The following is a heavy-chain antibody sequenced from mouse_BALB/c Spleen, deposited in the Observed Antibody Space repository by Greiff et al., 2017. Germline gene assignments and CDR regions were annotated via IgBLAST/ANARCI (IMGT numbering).Heavy chain of an antibody. Sequence: EVQLQESGGGLVQPGGSRKLSCAASGFTFSSFGMHWVRQAPEKGLEWVAYISSGSSTIYYADTVKGRFTISRDNPKNTLFLQMTSLRSEDTAMYYGARSRVYYGSSYTDYWGQGTTLTVAS. J-gene: IGHJ2*01. CDR3: ARSRVYYGSSYTDY. CDR1: GFTFSSFG. D-gene: IGHD1-1*01. CDR2: ISSGSSTI. V-gene: IGHV5-17*02.